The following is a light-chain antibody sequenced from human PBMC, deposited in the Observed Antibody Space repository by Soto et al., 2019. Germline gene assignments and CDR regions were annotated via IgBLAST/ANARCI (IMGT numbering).Light chain of an antibody. CDR1: SSNIGGNT. Sequence: QSVLTQAPSASGTPGQRVTISCSGGSSNIGGNTVNWYQQLPGTAPKVLIFSNNQRPSGVPDRFSASKSGTSASLAISGLQSEDEATYYCSTWDDSLTGWVFGGGTKVTVL. CDR3: STWDDSLTGWV. CDR2: SNN. V-gene: IGLV1-44*01. J-gene: IGLJ3*02.